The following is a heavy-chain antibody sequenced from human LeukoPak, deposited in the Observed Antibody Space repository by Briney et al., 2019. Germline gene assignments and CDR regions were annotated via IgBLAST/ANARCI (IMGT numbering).Heavy chain of an antibody. D-gene: IGHD2-2*01. V-gene: IGHV1-18*01. CDR1: GYTFTSYG. J-gene: IGHJ6*03. CDR2: ISAYNGNT. Sequence: ASVKVSCKASGYTFTSYGISWVRQAPGQGLEWMGWISAYNGNTNYAQKLQGRVTMTTDTSTSTAYMELRSLRSDDTAVYYCAREGYCSSTSCYSDYYYYYYMDVWGKGTTVTVSS. CDR3: AREGYCSSTSCYSDYYYYYYMDV.